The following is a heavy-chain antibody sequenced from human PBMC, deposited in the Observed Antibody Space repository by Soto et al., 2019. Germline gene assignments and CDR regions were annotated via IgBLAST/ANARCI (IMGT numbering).Heavy chain of an antibody. CDR1: GFTFSTYS. D-gene: IGHD6-13*01. Sequence: PGGSLRLSCAASGFTFSTYSMNWVRQAPGKGLEWVSYITSSSSYRYYADSVKGRFTISRDNAKNSLYLQMNSLRAEDTAVYYCARDQLGGRAYNYGMDVWGQGTTVTVSS. V-gene: IGHV3-21*01. J-gene: IGHJ6*02. CDR2: ITSSSSYR. CDR3: ARDQLGGRAYNYGMDV.